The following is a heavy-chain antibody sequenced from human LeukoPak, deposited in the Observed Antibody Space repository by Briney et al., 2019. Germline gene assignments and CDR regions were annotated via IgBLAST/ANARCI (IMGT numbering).Heavy chain of an antibody. D-gene: IGHD3-3*01. CDR1: GFTFSSYS. V-gene: IGHV3-23*01. CDR2: ISGSGGST. J-gene: IGHJ4*02. CDR3: ASNREGITIFGVVITNFDY. Sequence: GGSLRLSCAASGFTFSSYSMNWVRQAPGKGLEWVSAISGSGGSTYYADSVKGRFTISRDNSKNTLYLQMNSLRAEDTAVYYCASNREGITIFGVVITNFDYWGQGTLVTVSS.